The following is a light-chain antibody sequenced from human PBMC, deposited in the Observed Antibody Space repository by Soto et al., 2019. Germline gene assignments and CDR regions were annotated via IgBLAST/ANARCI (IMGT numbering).Light chain of an antibody. Sequence: EILMTQSPATLSVSPGERATLSCRASQSVDGNLAWYQQKPGQAPRLLIYGASTRATGISARFSGSGSGTEFTLTISSLQSEDFGVYYCQHYNNWPLTFGGGTKVDIK. CDR2: GAS. CDR3: QHYNNWPLT. V-gene: IGKV3-15*01. J-gene: IGKJ4*01. CDR1: QSVDGN.